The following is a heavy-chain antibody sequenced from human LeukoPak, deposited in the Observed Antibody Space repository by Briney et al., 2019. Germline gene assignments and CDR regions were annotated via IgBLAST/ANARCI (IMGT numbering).Heavy chain of an antibody. D-gene: IGHD1/OR15-1a*01. CDR3: ARVSGLNNFDY. CDR1: GGSFSGYY. Sequence: SETLSLTCAVYGGSFSGYYWSWIRQSPGKGLEWIGEINHSGSTNYSPSLKSRVTMSVDTSKNQFSLKVRSVTAADTAFYYCARVSGLNNFDYWGQGTPVTVSS. V-gene: IGHV4-34*01. CDR2: INHSGST. J-gene: IGHJ4*02.